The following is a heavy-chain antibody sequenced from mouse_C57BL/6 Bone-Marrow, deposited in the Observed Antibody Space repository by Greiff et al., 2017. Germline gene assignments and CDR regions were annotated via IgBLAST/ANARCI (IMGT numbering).Heavy chain of an antibody. J-gene: IGHJ3*01. CDR2: IDPETGGT. CDR3: TRRPFYGSSPAWFAY. V-gene: IGHV1-15*01. D-gene: IGHD1-1*01. CDR1: GYTFTDYE. Sequence: QVQLQQSGAELVRPGASVTLSCKASGYTFTDYEMHWVKQTPVHGLEWIGAIDPETGGTAYNQKFKGKAILTADKSSSTAYMELRSLTSEDSAVYYCTRRPFYGSSPAWFAYGGQGTLVTVSA.